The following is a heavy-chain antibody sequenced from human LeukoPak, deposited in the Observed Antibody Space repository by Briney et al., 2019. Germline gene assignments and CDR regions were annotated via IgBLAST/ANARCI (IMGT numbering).Heavy chain of an antibody. Sequence: SETLSLTCAVYGGSFSGYYWSWIRQPTGKGLEWIGEINHSGSTNYNPSLKSRVTISVDTSKNQFSLKLSSVTAADTAVYYCARSRQVYGAAFDIWGQGTMVTVSS. D-gene: IGHD4/OR15-4a*01. J-gene: IGHJ3*02. V-gene: IGHV4-34*01. CDR3: ARSRQVYGAAFDI. CDR1: GGSFSGYY. CDR2: INHSGST.